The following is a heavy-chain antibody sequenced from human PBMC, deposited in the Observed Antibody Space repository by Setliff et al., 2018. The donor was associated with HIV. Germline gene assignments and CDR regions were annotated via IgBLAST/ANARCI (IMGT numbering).Heavy chain of an antibody. J-gene: IGHJ6*03. CDR1: GGTFSSYT. D-gene: IGHD3-16*01. Sequence: SVKVSCKASGGTFSSYTINWVRQAPGQGLEWMGRSIPILGIGNDEQAQKFKGRVTFTADKSKSTVYVELSSLRSEDTAVYYCARCGAGEWHLYMDVWGKGTAVTVSS. V-gene: IGHV1-69*02. CDR3: ARCGAGEWHLYMDV. CDR2: SIPILGIG.